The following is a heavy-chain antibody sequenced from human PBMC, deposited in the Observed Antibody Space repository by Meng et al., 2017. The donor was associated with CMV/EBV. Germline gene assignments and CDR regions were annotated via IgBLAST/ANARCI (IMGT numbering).Heavy chain of an antibody. V-gene: IGHV1-18*01. CDR1: GYTFTSYG. D-gene: IGHD1-26*01. CDR3: ARGRIVGATAIFDD. Sequence: ASVPISCKASGYTFTSYGISWLRQAPGQGLEWMGWISAYNGNTNYAQKLQGRVTMTTDTSPSTAYMELRSLRSDDTAVEYCARGRIVGATAIFDDWGQGTLVTVSS. CDR2: ISAYNGNT. J-gene: IGHJ4*02.